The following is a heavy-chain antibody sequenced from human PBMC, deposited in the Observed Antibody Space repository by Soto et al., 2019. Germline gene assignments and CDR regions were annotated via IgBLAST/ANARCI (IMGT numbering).Heavy chain of an antibody. D-gene: IGHD3-3*01. CDR2: IIPIFGTA. V-gene: IGHV1-69*13. J-gene: IGHJ6*02. CDR3: ARHLRFLEWLLLTYYYYGMDV. CDR1: GGTFSSYA. Sequence: GASVKVSCKASGGTFSSYAISWVRKAPGQGLEWMGGIIPIFGTANYAQKFQGRVTITADESTSTAYMELSSLRSEDTAVYYCARHLRFLEWLLLTYYYYGMDVWGQGTTVTVSS.